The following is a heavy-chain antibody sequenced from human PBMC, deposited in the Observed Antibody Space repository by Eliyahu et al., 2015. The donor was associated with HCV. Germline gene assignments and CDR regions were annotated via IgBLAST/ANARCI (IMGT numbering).Heavy chain of an antibody. CDR2: ISNSGDST. V-gene: IGHV3-23*01. CDR3: VAGGRAGY. CDR1: GLXFSNSP. Sequence: ELQVLESGGGLVQPGGSLRLSCAASGLXFSNSPMSWVRQAPGKGLEWVSTISNSGDSTFNADSMKGRFTISRDNSKSTLYLQMDSLRADDTAPYYCVAGGRAGYWGQGTLVTVSS. D-gene: IGHD2-15*01. J-gene: IGHJ4*02.